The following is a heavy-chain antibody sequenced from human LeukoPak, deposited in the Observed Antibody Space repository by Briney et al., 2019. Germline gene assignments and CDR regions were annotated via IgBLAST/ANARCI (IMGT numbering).Heavy chain of an antibody. D-gene: IGHD6-6*01. CDR3: ARHSSMAARNSLGVDC. CDR2: IYYSGST. CDR1: GGSISSSSYY. J-gene: IGHJ4*02. V-gene: IGHV4-39*01. Sequence: SETLSLTCTVSGGSISSSSYYWGWIRQPPGKGLEWIGSIYYSGSTYYNPSLKSRVTISVDTSKNQFSLKLSSVTAADTAVYYCARHSSMAARNSLGVDCWGQGTLVTVSS.